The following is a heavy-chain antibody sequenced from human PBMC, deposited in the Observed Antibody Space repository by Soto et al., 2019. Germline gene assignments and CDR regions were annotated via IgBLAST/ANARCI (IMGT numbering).Heavy chain of an antibody. CDR2: ISSSSSYI. D-gene: IGHD2-15*01. CDR3: ARDAAYCSGGSCYGGYYFDY. J-gene: IGHJ4*02. V-gene: IGHV3-21*01. CDR1: GFTFSSYS. Sequence: EVQLVESGGGLVKPGGSLRLSCAASGFTFSSYSMNWVRQAPGKGLEWVSSISSSSSYIYYADSVKGRFTISRDNAKNSLYLQINSLRAEDTAVYYCARDAAYCSGGSCYGGYYFDYWGQGTLVTVSS.